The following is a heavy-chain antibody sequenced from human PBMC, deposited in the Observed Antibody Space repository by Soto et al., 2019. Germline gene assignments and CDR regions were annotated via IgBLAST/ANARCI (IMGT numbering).Heavy chain of an antibody. CDR3: ARDSSATGAGAFDI. V-gene: IGHV3-30-3*01. Sequence: QVQLVESGGGVVQPGRSLRLSCAASGFTFSSYATHWVRQAPGKGLEWVAVISYDGSNIYYADSVKGRFTISRDNSKNTLYLQMNSLRAEDTAAHYCARDSSATGAGAFDIWGLGTMVTVSS. D-gene: IGHD2-15*01. J-gene: IGHJ3*02. CDR1: GFTFSSYA. CDR2: ISYDGSNI.